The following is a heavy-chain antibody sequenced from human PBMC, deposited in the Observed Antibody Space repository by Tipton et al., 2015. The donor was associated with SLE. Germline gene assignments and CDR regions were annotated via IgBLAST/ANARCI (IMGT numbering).Heavy chain of an antibody. J-gene: IGHJ4*02. CDR2: LYYTGTT. D-gene: IGHD1-26*01. CDR3: ARLYGSSIDY. CDR1: GGSITSSSYH. V-gene: IGHV4-39*07. Sequence: TLSLTCTVSGGSITSSSYHWAWIRQPPGKGLEWIGSLYYTGTTYYNPSLKSQVTISVDTSTNQFSLKLNSATAADTAVYYCARLYGSSIDYWGQGTLVTVSS.